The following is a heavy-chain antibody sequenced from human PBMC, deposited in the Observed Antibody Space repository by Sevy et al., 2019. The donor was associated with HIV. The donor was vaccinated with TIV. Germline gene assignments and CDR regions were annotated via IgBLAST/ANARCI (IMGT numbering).Heavy chain of an antibody. CDR2: IWYDGSNK. CDR1: GFTFSSYG. V-gene: IGHV3-33*06. CDR3: AKDPGPGGAGGSAFDI. Sequence: GGSLRLSCAASGFTFSSYGMHWVRQAPGKGLEWVAVIWYDGSNKYYADSVKGRFTNSRDNSKNTLYLQMNSLRAEDTAVYYCAKDPGPGGAGGSAFDIWGQGTMVTVSS. D-gene: IGHD3-16*01. J-gene: IGHJ3*02.